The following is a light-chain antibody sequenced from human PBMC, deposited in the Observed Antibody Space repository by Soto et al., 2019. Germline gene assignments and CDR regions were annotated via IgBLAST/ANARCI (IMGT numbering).Light chain of an antibody. J-gene: IGKJ2*01. V-gene: IGKV3-15*01. Sequence: EIVMTQSPATLSVSPGERATLSCRASQSVSSNLFWYQQKPGQAPRILIYGASTRATGIPARFSGSGSGTDFTLTITSLQPEDFAVYYCQQYNTCFLTFGQGTKLEIK. CDR1: QSVSSN. CDR2: GAS. CDR3: QQYNTCFLT.